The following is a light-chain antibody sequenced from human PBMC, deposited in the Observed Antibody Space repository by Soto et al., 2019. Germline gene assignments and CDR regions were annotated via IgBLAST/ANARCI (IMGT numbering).Light chain of an antibody. J-gene: IGKJ1*01. V-gene: IGKV4-1*01. CDR2: WAS. Sequence: DVVMTQSPDSLAVSLGERATINCKSSQSLLYSSNNKNYLAWYQRKPGQPPKLLIYWASTRESGVPDRFSGSGSGTDFTLTISSLQAEDVAVYYCQQYLSITRTFGQGTKVEIK. CDR1: QSLLYSSNNKNY. CDR3: QQYLSITRT.